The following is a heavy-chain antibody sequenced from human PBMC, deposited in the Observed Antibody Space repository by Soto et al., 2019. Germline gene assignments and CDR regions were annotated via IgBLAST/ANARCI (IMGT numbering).Heavy chain of an antibody. D-gene: IGHD6-6*01. CDR2: INPNGGST. CDR1: GYIFTNFY. Sequence: QVQLVQRGAEVKKPGASVKFSCKASGYIFTNFYIHWVRQAPGPGLEWIGIINPNGGSTNYAQNFQGRVTMTRDTSTSTVYMDLSSLISEDTAVYYCTRGLASGDYWGQGTLITVSS. V-gene: IGHV1-46*03. J-gene: IGHJ4*02. CDR3: TRGLASGDY.